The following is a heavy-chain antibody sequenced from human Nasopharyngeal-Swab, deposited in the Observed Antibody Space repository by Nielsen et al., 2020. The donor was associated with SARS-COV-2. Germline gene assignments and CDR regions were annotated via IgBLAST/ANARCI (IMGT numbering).Heavy chain of an antibody. J-gene: IGHJ6*03. V-gene: IGHV3-30*18. CDR3: AKDITGYSSGWFYYYYYMDV. D-gene: IGHD6-19*01. Sequence: GGSLRLSCAASGFTFSSYGMHWVRQAPGKGLEWVAVISYDGSNKYYADSVKGRFTISRDNSKNTLYLHMNSLRAEDTAVYYCAKDITGYSSGWFYYYYYMDVWGKGTTVTVSS. CDR1: GFTFSSYG. CDR2: ISYDGSNK.